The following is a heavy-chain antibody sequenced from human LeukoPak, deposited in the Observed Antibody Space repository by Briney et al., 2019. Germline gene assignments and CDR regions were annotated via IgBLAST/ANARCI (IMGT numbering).Heavy chain of an antibody. Sequence: PGGSLRLSCAASGFTFSAYELSWVRQAPGKGLEWLSYISDGVSTAYYAAFLEGRFTISRDNAKNSLFLQIDSLRVEDTAVYYCARVGGVGGSDYTGPGTLFSVSP. V-gene: IGHV3-48*03. J-gene: IGHJ4*02. CDR1: GFTFSAYE. D-gene: IGHD3-3*01. CDR3: ARVGGVGGSDY. CDR2: ISDGVSTA.